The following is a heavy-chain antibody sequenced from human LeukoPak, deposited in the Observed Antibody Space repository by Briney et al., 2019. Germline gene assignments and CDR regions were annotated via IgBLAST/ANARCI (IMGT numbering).Heavy chain of an antibody. V-gene: IGHV4-4*07. J-gene: IGHJ1*01. CDR1: GGSISSYY. CDR3: ARANNYYDSSGYRYFQH. D-gene: IGHD3-22*01. CDR2: IYTSGST. Sequence: PSETLSLTCTVSGGSISSYYWSWIRQPAGKGLEWIGRIYTSGSTNYNPSLKSRVTMSVDTSKNQFSLKLSSVTAADTAVYYCARANNYYDSSGYRYFQHWGQGTLVTVSS.